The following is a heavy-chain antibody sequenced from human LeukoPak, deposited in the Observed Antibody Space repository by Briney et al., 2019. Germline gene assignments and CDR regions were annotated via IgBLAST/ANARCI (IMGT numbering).Heavy chain of an antibody. J-gene: IGHJ4*02. CDR3: AKVASGGNWHPSYY. Sequence: PGGSLCLTCVASGCTFSSYDMNWVRQAPGKGLEWVSVVSVSGDSAYFANSVKGRFTISRDNSKNTLYLQMNTLRADDTAIYYCAKVASGGNWHPSYYWGHREPFTVSS. CDR1: GCTFSSYD. CDR2: VSVSGDSA. D-gene: IGHD2-15*01. V-gene: IGHV3-23*01.